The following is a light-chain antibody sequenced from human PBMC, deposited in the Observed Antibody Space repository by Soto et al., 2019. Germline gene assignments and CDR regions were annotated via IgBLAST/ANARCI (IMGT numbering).Light chain of an antibody. CDR1: SSDVGGYDF. V-gene: IGLV2-14*03. J-gene: IGLJ1*01. CDR3: SSFTTSRFYV. Sequence: QSVLTQPASVSGSPGQSITISCTGTSSDVGGYDFVSWYQHHPGKAPRLMIYDVSHRPSGVSDRFSASKSGNTASLTISGLLAEDEADYYCSSFTTSRFYVFGPGTKLTVL. CDR2: DVS.